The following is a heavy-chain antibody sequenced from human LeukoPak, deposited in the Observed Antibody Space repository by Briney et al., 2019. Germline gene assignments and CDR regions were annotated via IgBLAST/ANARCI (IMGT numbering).Heavy chain of an antibody. V-gene: IGHV3-7*01. CDR1: GFTFSSYW. CDR3: ARDPGYYDSSGYYKGLDY. CDR2: IKQDGSEK. J-gene: IGHJ4*02. Sequence: GGSLRLSCAASGFTFSSYWMSWVRQAPGKGLEWVANIKQDGSEKYYVDSVKGRFTISRDNAKNSLYLQMNSLGAEDTAVYYCARDPGYYDSSGYYKGLDYWGQGTLVTVSS. D-gene: IGHD3-22*01.